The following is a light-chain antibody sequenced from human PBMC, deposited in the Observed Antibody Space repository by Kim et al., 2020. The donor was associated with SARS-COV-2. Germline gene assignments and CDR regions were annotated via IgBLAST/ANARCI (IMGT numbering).Light chain of an antibody. V-gene: IGLV2-18*02. Sequence: GQSVTITSAGTSSDVNSYYRVSWYQQPPGAAPKLIIYELSNRASGVPDRFSGSKSGDTASLTISGLQAEDEADYYCSSYTTTNTYVFGTGTKVTVL. CDR3: SSYTTTNTYV. J-gene: IGLJ1*01. CDR2: ELS. CDR1: SSDVNSYYR.